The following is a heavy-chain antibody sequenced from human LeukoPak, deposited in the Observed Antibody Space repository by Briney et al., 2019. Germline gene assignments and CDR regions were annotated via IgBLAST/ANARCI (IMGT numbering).Heavy chain of an antibody. J-gene: IGHJ6*03. D-gene: IGHD3-10*01. CDR2: IYPGDSDT. CDR3: AKTAGVYYYYMDV. Sequence: GESLKISCKGSGYSFITYWIGWVRQMPGKGLEWMGIIYPGDSDTRYSPSFQGQVTISADKSISTAYLRWSSLKASDTAIYYCAKTAGVYYYYMDVWGKGTTVTVSS. V-gene: IGHV5-51*03. CDR1: GYSFITYW.